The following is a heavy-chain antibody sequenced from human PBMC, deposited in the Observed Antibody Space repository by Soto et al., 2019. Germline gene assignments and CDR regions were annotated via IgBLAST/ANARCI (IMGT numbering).Heavy chain of an antibody. CDR1: GGSISSYY. V-gene: IGHV4-59*01. J-gene: IGHJ3*02. CDR2: IYYGGST. CDR3: ASVLTYYDFWSGYYNYDAFDI. Sequence: SETLSLTCTVSGGSISSYYWSWIRQPPGKGLEWIGYIYYGGSTNYNPSLKSRVTISVDASKNQFSLKLSSVTAADTAVYYCASVLTYYDFWSGYYNYDAFDIWGQGTMVTVSS. D-gene: IGHD3-3*01.